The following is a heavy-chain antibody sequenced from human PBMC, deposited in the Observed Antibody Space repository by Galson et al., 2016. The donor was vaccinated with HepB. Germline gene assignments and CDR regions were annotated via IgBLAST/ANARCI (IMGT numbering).Heavy chain of an antibody. Sequence: PALVKPTQTLTLTCTFSDFSLTTSGVYVSWIRQPPGKALEWLARIDWGGDTYYSTSLKARLTISKDTSKNQVVLTMTNMGPVDTATYYCGRLWGVTGIIDWGQGTLVTVSS. V-gene: IGHV2-70*11. CDR1: DFSLTTSGVY. D-gene: IGHD1-14*01. CDR2: IDWGGDT. CDR3: GRLWGVTGIID. J-gene: IGHJ4*02.